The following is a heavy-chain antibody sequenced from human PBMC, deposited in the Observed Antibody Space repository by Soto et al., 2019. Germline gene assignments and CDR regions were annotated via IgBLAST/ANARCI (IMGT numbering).Heavy chain of an antibody. CDR3: AKTFYQRLLGEVFGS. D-gene: IGHD2-2*01. J-gene: IGHJ4*02. CDR1: GFTFTNCG. Sequence: GSLRLSCAASGFTFTNCGLRWVRQAPGKGLEWVSWMSYDGGLEYYADSVKGRFTISRDSSRNTVYLQLNSLRTEDTAVYYCAKTFYQRLLGEVFGSWGQGTQVTVSS. V-gene: IGHV3-30*18. CDR2: MSYDGGLE.